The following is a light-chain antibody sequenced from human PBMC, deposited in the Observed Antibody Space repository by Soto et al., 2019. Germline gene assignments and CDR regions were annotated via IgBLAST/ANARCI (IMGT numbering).Light chain of an antibody. Sequence: DIQMTQSPSSLSASVVDRVTITCQASHDIRNYLNWYQQKPGQAPNLLIHDASRLQAGVPSRFSGSGSGTDFILTITSLQPDDIATYYSQQYDNLPLTFGGGTKVEI. CDR3: QQYDNLPLT. V-gene: IGKV1-33*01. J-gene: IGKJ4*01. CDR2: DAS. CDR1: HDIRNY.